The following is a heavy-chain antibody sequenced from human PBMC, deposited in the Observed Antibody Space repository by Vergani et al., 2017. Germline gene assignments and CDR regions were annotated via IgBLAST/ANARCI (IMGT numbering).Heavy chain of an antibody. CDR2: ISWNSGSI. CDR1: GFTFDDYA. D-gene: IGHD1-26*01. V-gene: IGHV3-9*01. Sequence: EVQLVESGGGLVQPGRSLRLSCAASGFTFDDYAMHWVRQAPGKGLEWVSGISWNSGSIGYADSVKGRFTISRDNAKNSLYLQMNSLRAEDTALYYCAKDIGVGQWELLFDYWGQGTLVTGSS. J-gene: IGHJ4*02. CDR3: AKDIGVGQWELLFDY.